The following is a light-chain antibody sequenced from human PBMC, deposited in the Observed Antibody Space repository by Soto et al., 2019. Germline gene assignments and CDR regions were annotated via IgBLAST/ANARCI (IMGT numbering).Light chain of an antibody. CDR1: QSVSSY. CDR3: QQRSNWTIT. CDR2: DAS. V-gene: IGKV3-11*01. J-gene: IGKJ4*01. Sequence: EIVLTQSPATLSLSPGERATLSCRASQSVSSYLAWYQQKPGQAPRLLIYDASNTATGIPARFSGSGSGTDFTLTISSLEPEDFAVYYCQQRSNWTITFGGGTKVDI.